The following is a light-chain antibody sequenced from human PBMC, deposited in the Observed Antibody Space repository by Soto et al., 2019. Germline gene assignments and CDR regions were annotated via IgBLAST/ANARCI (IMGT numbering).Light chain of an antibody. J-gene: IGLJ3*02. Sequence: NFMLTQPHSVSESPGKTVTISCTRSSGTIASNYVQWYQQRPGSSPTTVIYEHNHRPSGVPDRFSGSIDNSSNSASLTIAGLKTEDEADYYCQSYDDSNQVFGGGTKVTVL. V-gene: IGLV6-57*01. CDR2: EHN. CDR3: QSYDDSNQV. CDR1: SGTIASNY.